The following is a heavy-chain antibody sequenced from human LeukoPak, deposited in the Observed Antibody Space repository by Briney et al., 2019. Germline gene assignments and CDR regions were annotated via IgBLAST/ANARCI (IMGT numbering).Heavy chain of an antibody. CDR2: INPNSGGT. J-gene: IGHJ3*02. Sequence: ASVKVSCKASGYTFTGYYMHWVRQAPGQGLEWMGWINPNSGGTNYAKKFQGRVTMTRDTSISTAYMELSRLRSDDTAVYYCARAMTTVTTGGAFDIWGQGTMVTVSS. CDR1: GYTFTGYY. V-gene: IGHV1-2*02. CDR3: ARAMTTVTTGGAFDI. D-gene: IGHD4-17*01.